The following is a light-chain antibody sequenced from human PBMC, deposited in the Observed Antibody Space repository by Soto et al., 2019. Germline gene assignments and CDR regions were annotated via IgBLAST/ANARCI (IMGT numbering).Light chain of an antibody. CDR3: QQYNNWPRWT. CDR2: GAS. V-gene: IGKV3-15*01. CDR1: ESISNN. J-gene: IGKJ1*01. Sequence: EIVMTQSPSTLSASAGERVTLSCRAGESISNNLAWYQQKPGQAPRLLIYGASTRATGIPARFSGSGSGTEITPTISSLQSEDFAVYYCQQYNNWPRWTFGQGTKVDIK.